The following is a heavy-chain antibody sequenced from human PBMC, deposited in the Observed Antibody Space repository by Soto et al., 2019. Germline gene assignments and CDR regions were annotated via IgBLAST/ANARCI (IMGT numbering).Heavy chain of an antibody. V-gene: IGHV3-23*01. CDR3: AKGGYSYANGAFDI. D-gene: IGHD5-18*01. Sequence: EVQLLESGGGLVRPGGSLRLSCAASGFTFSSYAMTWVRQAPGKGLEWVSGVSGTGGSTYYADSVKGRFTISRDNSKNTLYLQMNSLRAEDTAVYYCAKGGYSYANGAFDIWGQGTMVTVSS. CDR2: VSGTGGST. CDR1: GFTFSSYA. J-gene: IGHJ3*02.